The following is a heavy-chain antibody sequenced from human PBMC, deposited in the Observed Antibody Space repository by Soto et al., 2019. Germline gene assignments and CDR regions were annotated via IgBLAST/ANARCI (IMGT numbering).Heavy chain of an antibody. CDR2: IVVGSGNT. Sequence: SVKVSCQASGFTFTSSAVQWVRPARGQSLEGLGWIVVGSGNTNYAQKFQERVTITRDMSTSTAYMELSSLRSEDTAVYYCAAYYDFWSGYRVTISYGMDVWGQGTTVTVSS. J-gene: IGHJ6*02. D-gene: IGHD3-3*01. CDR1: GFTFTSSA. CDR3: AAYYDFWSGYRVTISYGMDV. V-gene: IGHV1-58*01.